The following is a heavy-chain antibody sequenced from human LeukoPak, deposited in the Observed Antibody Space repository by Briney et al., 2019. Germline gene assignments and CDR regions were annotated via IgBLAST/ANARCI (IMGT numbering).Heavy chain of an antibody. CDR1: GFTFSSYA. CDR3: ARDQFYGVRGVKQYYFDY. V-gene: IGHV3-30*04. CDR2: ISYDGSNK. D-gene: IGHD3-10*02. Sequence: GGSLRLSCAASGFTFSSYARHWVRQAPGKGLEWVAVISYDGSNKYYADSVKGRFTISRDNSKNTLYLQMNSLRAEDTAVYYCARDQFYGVRGVKQYYFDYWGQGTLVTVSS. J-gene: IGHJ4*02.